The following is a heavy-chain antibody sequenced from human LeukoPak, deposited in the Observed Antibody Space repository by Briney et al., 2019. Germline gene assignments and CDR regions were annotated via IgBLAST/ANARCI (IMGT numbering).Heavy chain of an antibody. CDR1: GGSIRSSSYY. Sequence: SETLSLTCTVSGGSIRSSSYYWGWIRQPPGKGLEWIRRIYYSGSTYYNPSLRSRVTISVCTSPNHFSLTMSSVRAPATAVYYCARHFRSSSGYYYGWFDPWGQGTLVTVSS. CDR3: ARHFRSSSGYYYGWFDP. CDR2: IYYSGST. J-gene: IGHJ5*02. D-gene: IGHD3-22*01. V-gene: IGHV4-39*01.